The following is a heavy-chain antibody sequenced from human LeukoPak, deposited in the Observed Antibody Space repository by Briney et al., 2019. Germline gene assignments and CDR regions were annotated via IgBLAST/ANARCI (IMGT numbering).Heavy chain of an antibody. J-gene: IGHJ5*02. Sequence: ASVKVYCKASGYSFTSYGISWVRQAPGQGLEWMGWISAYNGNTNYAQKLQGRVTMTTDTSTSTAYMELRSLRSDDTAVYYCARDRVGQQLVLQWFDPWGQGTLVTVSS. V-gene: IGHV1-18*01. CDR2: ISAYNGNT. CDR3: ARDRVGQQLVLQWFDP. CDR1: GYSFTSYG. D-gene: IGHD6-13*01.